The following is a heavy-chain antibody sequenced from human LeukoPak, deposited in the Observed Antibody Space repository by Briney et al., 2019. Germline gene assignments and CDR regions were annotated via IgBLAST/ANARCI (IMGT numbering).Heavy chain of an antibody. CDR1: GGSISSSSYY. V-gene: IGHV4-39*07. CDR2: IYYSGST. D-gene: IGHD5-12*01. CDR3: ARDPQSGYAHNYYFDY. Sequence: SETLSLTCTVSGGSISSSSYYWGWICQPPGKGLEWIGSIYYSGSTYYNPSLKSRVTISVDTSKNQFSLKLSSVTAADTAVYYCARDPQSGYAHNYYFDYWGQGTLVTVSS. J-gene: IGHJ4*02.